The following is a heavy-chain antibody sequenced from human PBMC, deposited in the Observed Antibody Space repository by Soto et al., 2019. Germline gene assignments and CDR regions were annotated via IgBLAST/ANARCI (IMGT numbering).Heavy chain of an antibody. D-gene: IGHD2-15*01. CDR1: GFTFSSYG. CDR2: ISYDGGNK. J-gene: IGHJ4*02. CDR3: AKETYSGPLDY. V-gene: IGHV3-30*18. Sequence: QVQLVESGGGVVQPGRSLRLSCAASGFTFSSYGMHWVRQAPGKGLEWVAVISYDGGNKYYADSVKGRFTISRDNSKNTLYLQMNSLRAEDTAVYYCAKETYSGPLDYWGQGTLGTVSS.